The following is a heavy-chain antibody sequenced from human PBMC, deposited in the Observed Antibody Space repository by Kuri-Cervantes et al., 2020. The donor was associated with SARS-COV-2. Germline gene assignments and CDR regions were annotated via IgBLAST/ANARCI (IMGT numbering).Heavy chain of an antibody. D-gene: IGHD4-23*01. CDR3: ARHALWGYGGNSAFDI. Sequence: GESLKISCAASGFTFSSYSMNWVRQAPGKGLEWVSSISSSSSYIYYADSVKGRFTISRDNSENTLYLQMNSLRAEDTAVYYCARHALWGYGGNSAFDIWGQGTMVTVSS. J-gene: IGHJ3*02. CDR1: GFTFSSYS. CDR2: ISSSSSYI. V-gene: IGHV3-21*04.